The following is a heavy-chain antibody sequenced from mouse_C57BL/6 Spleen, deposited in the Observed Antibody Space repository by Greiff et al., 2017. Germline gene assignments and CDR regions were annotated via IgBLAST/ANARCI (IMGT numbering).Heavy chain of an antibody. V-gene: IGHV5S21*01. J-gene: IGHJ2*01. Sequence: EVKLVESGEGLVKPGGSLKLSCAASGFTFSSYAMSWVRQTPEKRLEWVAYISSGGGYIYYADTVKGRFTISGDNARNTLYLQMSSLKSEDTAMYYCARWSNYFFDYWGKGTTLTVSS. CDR3: ARWSNYFFDY. CDR2: ISSGGGYI. CDR1: GFTFSSYA. D-gene: IGHD2-5*01.